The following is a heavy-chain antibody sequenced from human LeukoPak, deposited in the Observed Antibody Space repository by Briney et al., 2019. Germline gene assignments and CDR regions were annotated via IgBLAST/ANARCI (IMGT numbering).Heavy chain of an antibody. CDR2: IHYSGST. D-gene: IGHD3-22*01. V-gene: IGHV4-39*01. CDR1: GGSISSTSYY. CDR3: AKAGVRYFDSSGLYAFDF. J-gene: IGHJ3*01. Sequence: SETLSLTCAVSGGSISSTSYYWAGLRPPPGKGLEGIGTIHYSGSTYHNPSLKSRVTMSVDTSRNQFSLKLSSVDAADTAVYYCAKAGVRYFDSSGLYAFDFWGQGTTVTVSS.